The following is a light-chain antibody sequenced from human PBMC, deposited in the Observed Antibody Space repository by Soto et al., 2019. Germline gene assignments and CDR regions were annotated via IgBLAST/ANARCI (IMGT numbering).Light chain of an antibody. CDR3: QQRSSWPWT. V-gene: IGKV3-11*01. CDR1: ESVNSC. CDR2: QAS. Sequence: DIVMTQSPSTLSASPGDRATLSCRASESVNSCLAWYQQKPGEAPKLLIQQASDLRGGVPARFSGSGSGTDFTLTISGLESEDFAVYYCQQRSSWPWTFGQGTKVDI. J-gene: IGKJ1*01.